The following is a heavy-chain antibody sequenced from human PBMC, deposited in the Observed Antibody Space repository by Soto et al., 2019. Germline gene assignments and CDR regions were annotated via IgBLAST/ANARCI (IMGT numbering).Heavy chain of an antibody. V-gene: IGHV4-4*02. Sequence: QVQLQESGSGLVKPSGTLSLTCAVSGGSISSSNWWSWVRQPPGKGLEWIGQIYHSGNTDYNPSLKGRGTISVDKSKNQFPLKLTSGTAADTAVYYCARHPPGEGWFDPWGQGTLVTVSS. CDR2: IYHSGNT. D-gene: IGHD7-27*01. CDR1: GGSISSSNW. J-gene: IGHJ5*02. CDR3: ARHPPGEGWFDP.